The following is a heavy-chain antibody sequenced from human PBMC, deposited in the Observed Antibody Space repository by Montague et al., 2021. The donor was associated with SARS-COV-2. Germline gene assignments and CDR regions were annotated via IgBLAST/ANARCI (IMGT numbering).Heavy chain of an antibody. Sequence: SLRLSCAASGFTFSSYGMHWVRQAPGKGLEWVAVMSYDGSNKYCADSVKGRFTISRDNSKNTLYLQMNSLRVEDTAVYYCARDSYLSGFDYWGQGTLVTVSS. CDR2: MSYDGSNK. D-gene: IGHD3-10*01. V-gene: IGHV3-30-3*01. CDR3: ARDSYLSGFDY. CDR1: GFTFSSYG. J-gene: IGHJ4*02.